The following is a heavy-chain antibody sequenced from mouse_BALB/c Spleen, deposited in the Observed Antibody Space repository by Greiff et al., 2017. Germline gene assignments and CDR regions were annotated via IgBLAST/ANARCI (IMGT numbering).Heavy chain of an antibody. J-gene: IGHJ4*01. CDR3: AREGTHYFYAMDY. Sequence: EVQRVESGGGLVQPGGSRKLSCAASGFTFSSFGMHWVRQAPEKGLEWVAYISSGSSTIYYADKVKGRCTISRDNPKNTLFLQITSLMSEDTAMYYCAREGTHYFYAMDYWGQGTSVTVSS. CDR1: GFTFSSFG. D-gene: IGHD1-2*01. V-gene: IGHV5-17*02. CDR2: ISSGSSTI.